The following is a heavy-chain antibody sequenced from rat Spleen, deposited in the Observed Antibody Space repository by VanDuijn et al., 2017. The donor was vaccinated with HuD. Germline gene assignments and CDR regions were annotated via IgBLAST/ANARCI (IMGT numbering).Heavy chain of an antibody. D-gene: IGHD1-12*02. CDR3: XXXARXYYDXXYYPFDX. J-gene: IGHJ2*01. Sequence: EVQLQESGPGLVKPSQSLSLTCSVTGYSITNNYWGWIRKFPGNKMEWMGYINYRGSTSYNPSLKSRISITRDTSKNQFFLHLNSVTTXDTATYYCXXXARXYYDXXYYPFDXWGQGVXXTVSS. CDR2: INYRGST. CDR1: GYSITNNY. V-gene: IGHV3-1*01.